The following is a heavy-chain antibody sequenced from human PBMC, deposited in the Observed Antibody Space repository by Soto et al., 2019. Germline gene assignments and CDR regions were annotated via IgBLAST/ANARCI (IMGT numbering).Heavy chain of an antibody. Sequence: GGSLRLSCAASGFTFSNCAMSWVRQAPGKGLEWVSVISGSGGSTHYADSVKGRFTISRDNSTNTLFLQMNSLRAEDTAVYYCAKDRLSNSWPDDAFDIWGQGAMVTVSS. J-gene: IGHJ3*02. D-gene: IGHD2-21*01. CDR2: ISGSGGST. CDR1: GFTFSNCA. V-gene: IGHV3-23*01. CDR3: AKDRLSNSWPDDAFDI.